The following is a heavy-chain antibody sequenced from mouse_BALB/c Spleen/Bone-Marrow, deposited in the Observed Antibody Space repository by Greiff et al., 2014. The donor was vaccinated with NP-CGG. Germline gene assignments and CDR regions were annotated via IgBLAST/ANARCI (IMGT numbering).Heavy chain of an antibody. Sequence: EVKLVESGGGLVKLGGSLKLSCAASGSTFSSYYMSWVRQTPEKRLELVAAINSNGGSTYYPDTVKGRFTISRDNAKNTLYLQMSSLKSEDTALYYCARHGSSYAMDYWGQGTSVTVSS. CDR1: GSTFSSYY. D-gene: IGHD1-1*01. J-gene: IGHJ4*01. CDR2: INSNGGST. V-gene: IGHV5-6-2*01. CDR3: ARHGSSYAMDY.